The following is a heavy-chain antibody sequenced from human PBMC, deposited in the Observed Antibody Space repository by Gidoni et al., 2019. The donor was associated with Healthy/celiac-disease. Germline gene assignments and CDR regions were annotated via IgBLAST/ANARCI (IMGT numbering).Heavy chain of an antibody. V-gene: IGHV3-23*01. D-gene: IGHD6-13*01. Sequence: EVQLLESGGGLVQPGGSLRLSCAASGFTFSSYAMSWVRQAPGKGLEWVSASSGSGGSTYYADSVKGRFTISRDNSKNTLYLQMNSLRAEDTAVYYCAKDDSSSWLFDYWGQGTLVTVSS. CDR1: GFTFSSYA. J-gene: IGHJ4*02. CDR3: AKDDSSSWLFDY. CDR2: SSGSGGST.